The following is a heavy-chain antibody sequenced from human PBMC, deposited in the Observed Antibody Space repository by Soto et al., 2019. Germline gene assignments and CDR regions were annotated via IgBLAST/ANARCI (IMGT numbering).Heavy chain of an antibody. CDR2: ISPYNGNT. V-gene: IGHV1-18*01. Sequence: GXSAKVSFKSSCYTLTSYGLSWVRQAPVQGLEWMGWISPYNGNTESAQKFKGRLTMTTDTSTSTGYLELRNLRSDDTAVYYCEREGDGAGSYKYYYFGMDVWGQGTKVTVYS. CDR1: CYTLTSYG. CDR3: EREGDGAGSYKYYYFGMDV. J-gene: IGHJ6*02. D-gene: IGHD3-10*01.